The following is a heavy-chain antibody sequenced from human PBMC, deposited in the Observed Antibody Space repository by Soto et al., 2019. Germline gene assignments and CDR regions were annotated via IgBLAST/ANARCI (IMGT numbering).Heavy chain of an antibody. J-gene: IGHJ6*02. CDR2: VNPKSGGT. Sequence: ASVKVSCKTSGYTFSAYYMHWVRQAPGQGLEWMGWVNPKSGGTLYAQKFQGRVTITADESTSTAYMELSSLRSEDTAVYYCASRRPEGYYGMDVWGQGTTVTVSS. V-gene: IGHV1-2*02. CDR3: ASRRPEGYYGMDV. CDR1: GYTFSAYY.